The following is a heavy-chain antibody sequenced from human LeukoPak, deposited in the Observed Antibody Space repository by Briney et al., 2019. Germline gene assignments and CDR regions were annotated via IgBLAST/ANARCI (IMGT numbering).Heavy chain of an antibody. V-gene: IGHV3-21*01. D-gene: IGHD5-18*01. J-gene: IGHJ3*02. CDR2: ISSSSSYI. CDR1: GFTFSSYS. Sequence: GESLRLSCAASGFTFSSYSMNWVRQAPGKGLEWVSSISSSSSYIYYADSVKGRFTISRDNAKNSLYLQMNRLRAEDTAVYYCARFGLWIQLSKAFDIWGQGTMVTVSS. CDR3: ARFGLWIQLSKAFDI.